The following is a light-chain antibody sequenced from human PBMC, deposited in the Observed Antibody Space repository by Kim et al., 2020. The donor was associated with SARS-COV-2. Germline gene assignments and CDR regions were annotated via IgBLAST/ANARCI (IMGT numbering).Light chain of an antibody. J-gene: IGKJ4*01. CDR1: QSVNNY. V-gene: IGKV3-11*01. CDR3: QQAINCPT. CDR2: DAS. Sequence: EIVLTQSPGTLSLSPGERATLSCRASQSVNNYLAWYQQKPGQAPRLLIFDASNRAAGIPSRFSGSGSGTDFTLTISSLEPEDFALYYCQQAINCPTFGGGTKVDIK.